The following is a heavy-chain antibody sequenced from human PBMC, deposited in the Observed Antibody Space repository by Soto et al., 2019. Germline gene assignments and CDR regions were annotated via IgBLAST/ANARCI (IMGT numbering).Heavy chain of an antibody. D-gene: IGHD5-12*01. Sequence: QVQLVESGGGVVQPGRSLRLSCAASGFTFSSYAMHWVRQAPGKGLEWVAVISYDGSNKYYADSVKGRFTISRDNSKNTLYLQMNSLRSEDTAVYYCARDSSHVTWLYYYYYYGMDVWGQVTTVTVSS. J-gene: IGHJ6*02. V-gene: IGHV3-30-3*01. CDR1: GFTFSSYA. CDR2: ISYDGSNK. CDR3: ARDSSHVTWLYYYYYYGMDV.